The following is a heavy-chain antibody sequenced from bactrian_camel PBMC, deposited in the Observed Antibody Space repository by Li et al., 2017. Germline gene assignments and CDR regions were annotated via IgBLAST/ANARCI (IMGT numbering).Heavy chain of an antibody. CDR1: GGIFTNYD. Sequence: QLVESRGGLVQPGGSLRLFCVVSGGIFTNYDMTWVRQAPGKGLEGVAALYVGTGGSTTSKTYYGDSAKGRFTISEDRVKNILSLQMDNLKPEDTGMYFCAADYCHTHMNPSRWLTYEYSYWGQGTQVTVS. CDR3: AADYCHTHMNPSRWLTYEYSY. CDR2: LYVGTGGSTTSKT. V-gene: IGHV3S40*01. J-gene: IGHJ4*01. D-gene: IGHD2*01.